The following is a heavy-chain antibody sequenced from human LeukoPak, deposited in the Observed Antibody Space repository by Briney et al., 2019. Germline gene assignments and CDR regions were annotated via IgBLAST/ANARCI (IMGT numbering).Heavy chain of an antibody. Sequence: SETLSLTCTVSGGSISSSRYYWGWIRQPPGKGLEWIGSIYYSGSTYYNPSLKSRVTISVDTSKNQFSLKLSSVTAADTAVYYCARPRSIAAAGTGAGYYFDYWGQGTLVTVSS. CDR2: IYYSGST. D-gene: IGHD6-13*01. J-gene: IGHJ4*02. CDR3: ARPRSIAAAGTGAGYYFDY. V-gene: IGHV4-39*01. CDR1: GGSISSSRYY.